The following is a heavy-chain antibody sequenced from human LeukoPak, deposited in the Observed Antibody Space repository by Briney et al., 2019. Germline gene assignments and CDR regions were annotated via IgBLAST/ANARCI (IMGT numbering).Heavy chain of an antibody. J-gene: IGHJ6*02. V-gene: IGHV3-30*04. CDR3: ATLYCTSDICLAGSHFYGMDV. CDR1: GFTFSDYA. Sequence: GGSLRLSCAASGFTFSDYALRWVRQAPGKGLEWVAIVSYDGDNKYYTASAKGRFTISRDNSQDTLFLQMNSLRIEDSAVYYCATLYCTSDICLAGSHFYGMDVCGQGTTGTVSS. D-gene: IGHD2-8*02. CDR2: VSYDGDNK.